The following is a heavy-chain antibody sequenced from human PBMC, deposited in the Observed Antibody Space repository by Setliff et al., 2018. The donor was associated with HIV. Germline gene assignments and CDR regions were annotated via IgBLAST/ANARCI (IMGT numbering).Heavy chain of an antibody. J-gene: IGHJ4*02. V-gene: IGHV4-38-2*01. CDR2: IYHSGST. CDR1: GYSINSGYF. CDR3: ARVLYGGGSWPFDY. D-gene: IGHD3-10*01. Sequence: PSETLSLTCDVSGYSINSGYFWGWIRQPPGKGLECIGTIYHSGSTYYNPSLKSRVTISIDTSKNQFSLKLSSVTAADTAVYYCARVLYGGGSWPFDYWGQGTLVTVSS.